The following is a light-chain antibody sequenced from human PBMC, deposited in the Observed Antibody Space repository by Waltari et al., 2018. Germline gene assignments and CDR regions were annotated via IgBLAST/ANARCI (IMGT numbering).Light chain of an antibody. Sequence: QSALTQPASVSGSPGQSITTSCTGTSSDVAGYNYVPWYQQHPGKAPKLMIYDVSKRPSGVSNRFSGSKSGNTASLTISGLQAEDEADYYCCSYAGSSTLVFGGGTKLTVL. CDR1: SSDVAGYNY. V-gene: IGLV2-23*02. CDR3: CSYAGSSTLV. J-gene: IGLJ2*01. CDR2: DVS.